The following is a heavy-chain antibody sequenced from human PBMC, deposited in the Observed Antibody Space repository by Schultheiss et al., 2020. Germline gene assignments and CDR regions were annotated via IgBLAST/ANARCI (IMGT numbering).Heavy chain of an antibody. J-gene: IGHJ6*02. Sequence: GESLKISCKASGYTFTSHYIHWVRQAPGQGLEWMGIINPSGGSTSYEQKFQGRVTMTRDTSTSTVYMELSSLRSEDTAVYYCARARYSGSNSVYAMDVWGQGTTVTVS. D-gene: IGHD5-12*01. CDR1: GYTFTSHY. CDR3: ARARYSGSNSVYAMDV. CDR2: INPSGGST. V-gene: IGHV1-46*01.